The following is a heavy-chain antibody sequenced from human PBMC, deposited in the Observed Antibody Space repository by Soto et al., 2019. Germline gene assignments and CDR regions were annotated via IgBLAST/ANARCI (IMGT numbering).Heavy chain of an antibody. J-gene: IGHJ4*02. CDR2: ISGSGGST. Sequence: EVQLLESGGGLVQPGGSLRLSCAASGFTFTSYAMNWVRQAPGKGLEWVSGISGSGGSTYYADSVKGRFTISRDNSKNTLYLQMNSLRAEDTAVYYGAKKGSGWLVDYWGQGTLVTVSS. D-gene: IGHD6-19*01. CDR1: GFTFTSYA. CDR3: AKKGSGWLVDY. V-gene: IGHV3-23*01.